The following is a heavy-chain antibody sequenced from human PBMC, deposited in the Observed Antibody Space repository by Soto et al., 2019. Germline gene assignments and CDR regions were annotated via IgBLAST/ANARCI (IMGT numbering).Heavy chain of an antibody. CDR1: GGSVSSGGYY. Sequence: QVQLQESGPGLVKPSETLSLTCTVSGGSVSSGGYYWSWIRQHPGQALEWIGYIYSSGSTDYYPSPKSRVTLSIDTSNNQVSRKLSSVTAGGTAVYYCARVLGYYSGGSCYSDYYYYYGMDGWGQGTTVAVSS. CDR2: IYSSGST. CDR3: ARVLGYYSGGSCYSDYYYYYGMDG. D-gene: IGHD2-15*01. J-gene: IGHJ6*02. V-gene: IGHV4-31*03.